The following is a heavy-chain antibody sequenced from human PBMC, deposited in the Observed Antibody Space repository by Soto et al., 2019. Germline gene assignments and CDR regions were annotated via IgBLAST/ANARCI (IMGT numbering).Heavy chain of an antibody. CDR3: VRSKGGYSYGTPFDY. V-gene: IGHV3-9*01. J-gene: IGHJ4*02. D-gene: IGHD5-18*01. CDR1: GFTFDDYA. Sequence: EVQLEESGGALVQPGRSLRLSCAASGFTFDDYAMHWVRQVLGQGLEWVSSISWNSGNIGYADSVKSRFTTSRDNAKNSLYLQMNSLRPEDTALYYCVRSKGGYSYGTPFDYWGQGTLVTVSS. CDR2: ISWNSGNI.